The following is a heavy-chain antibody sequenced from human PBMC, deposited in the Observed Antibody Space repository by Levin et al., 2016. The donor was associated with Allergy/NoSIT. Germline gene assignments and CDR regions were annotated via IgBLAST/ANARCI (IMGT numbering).Heavy chain of an antibody. D-gene: IGHD3-3*01. V-gene: IGHV4-39*07. CDR3: ARGRYDSWTGYSDYFDY. CDR1: GGSISSSSYY. Sequence: SETLSLTCTVSGGSISSSSYYWGWIRQPPGKGLEWIGEIIHSGSTNYNPSLKSRVTISIDTSKNQLSLKLSSVTAADTAVYYCARGRYDSWTGYSDYFDYWGQGTLVTVSS. CDR2: IIHSGST. J-gene: IGHJ4*02.